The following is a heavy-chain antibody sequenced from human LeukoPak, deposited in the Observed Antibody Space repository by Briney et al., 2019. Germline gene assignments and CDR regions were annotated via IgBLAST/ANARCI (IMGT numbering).Heavy chain of an antibody. CDR1: GYSFTCYW. J-gene: IGHJ6*03. D-gene: IGHD4-17*01. Sequence: GESLKISCKGSGYSFTCYWIGWVRQMPGKGLEWMGIIYPGDSDTRYSPSLQGQVTISADKSISTAYLQWSSLEASDTAMYYCARHVGPTGYYYYYMDVWGKGTTVTVSS. CDR3: ARHVGPTGYYYYYMDV. CDR2: IYPGDSDT. V-gene: IGHV5-51*01.